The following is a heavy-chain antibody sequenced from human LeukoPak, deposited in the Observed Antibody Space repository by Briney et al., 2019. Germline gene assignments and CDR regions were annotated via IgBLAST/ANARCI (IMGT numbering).Heavy chain of an antibody. V-gene: IGHV1-46*01. CDR2: IYPRDGST. CDR1: GYSFTNNY. J-gene: IGHJ4*02. CDR3: ARDQEGFDY. Sequence: ASVKVSCKASGYSFTNNYIHWVRQAPGQGLEWMGMIYPRDGSTSYAQKFQGRVTVTRDTSTSKVHMELSGLRSEDTAVYYCARDQEGFDYWGQGTLVTVSS.